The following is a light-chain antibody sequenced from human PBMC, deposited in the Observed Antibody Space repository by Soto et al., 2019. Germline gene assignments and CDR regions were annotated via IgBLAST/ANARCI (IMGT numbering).Light chain of an antibody. CDR2: GAS. CDR1: QSLTSRS. J-gene: IGKJ5*01. V-gene: IGKV3-20*01. Sequence: DIGLTQFAGSLCLSPGERGTLXCRASQSLTSRSRAWYQQKVGRAPRVLSYGASNRAHGSPDRFSGSGSGTDFTLTITRREPEDFAVYYGQQDYNLPFTFGQGTRLEIK. CDR3: QQDYNLPFT.